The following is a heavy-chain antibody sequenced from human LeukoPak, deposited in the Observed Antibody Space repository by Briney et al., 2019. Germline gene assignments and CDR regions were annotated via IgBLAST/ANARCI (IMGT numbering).Heavy chain of an antibody. Sequence: TGGSLRLSCAASGFTFSSYSMNWVRQAPGKGLEWISNISRGSTTIYYADSVKGRFTISRDNDKNSLYLQMNSLRAEDTAVYYCARDSYSSSRNDYWGQGTLVTVSS. V-gene: IGHV3-48*01. CDR1: GFTFSSYS. CDR2: ISRGSTTI. CDR3: ARDSYSSSRNDY. J-gene: IGHJ4*02. D-gene: IGHD6-13*01.